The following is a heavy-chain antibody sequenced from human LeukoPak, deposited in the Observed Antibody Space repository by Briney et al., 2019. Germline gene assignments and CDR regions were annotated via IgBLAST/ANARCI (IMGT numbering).Heavy chain of an antibody. Sequence: PGGSLRLSCAASGFTFDDYGMSWVRQAPGKGLEWVSGINWNGGSTGYADSVKGRFTISRDNAKNSLYLQMNSLRAEDTPLYYCARDSYYYGSGYFDYWAREPWSPSPQ. D-gene: IGHD3-10*01. CDR2: INWNGGST. V-gene: IGHV3-20*04. CDR3: ARDSYYYGSGYFDY. J-gene: IGHJ4*02. CDR1: GFTFDDYG.